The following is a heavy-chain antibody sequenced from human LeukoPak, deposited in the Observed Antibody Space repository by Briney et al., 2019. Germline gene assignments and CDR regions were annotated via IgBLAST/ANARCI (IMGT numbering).Heavy chain of an antibody. CDR2: INPNSGGT. D-gene: IGHD4-11*01. Sequence: ASVKVSCKASGYIFTDYYMHWVRQAPGQELGWMGRINPNSGGTNYAQKFQGRVTMTRDTSISTAYMELSRLRSDDTAVYYCARTRVTSRYFDYWGQGTLVTVSS. CDR3: ARTRVTSRYFDY. V-gene: IGHV1-2*06. CDR1: GYIFTDYY. J-gene: IGHJ4*02.